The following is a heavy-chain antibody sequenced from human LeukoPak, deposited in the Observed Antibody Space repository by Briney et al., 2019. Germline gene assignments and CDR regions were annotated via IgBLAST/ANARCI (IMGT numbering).Heavy chain of an antibody. Sequence: GGSLRLSCTASGFTFSSYGMHWVRQAPGKGLEWVAVISYDGSNKYYADSVKGRFTISRDNSKNTLYLQMNSLRAEDTAVYYCAKAIRLTNWFDPWGQGTLVTVSS. J-gene: IGHJ5*02. V-gene: IGHV3-30*18. CDR1: GFTFSSYG. CDR3: AKAIRLTNWFDP. CDR2: ISYDGSNK.